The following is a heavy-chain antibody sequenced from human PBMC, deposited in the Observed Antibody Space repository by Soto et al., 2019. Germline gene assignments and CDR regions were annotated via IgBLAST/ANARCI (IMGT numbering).Heavy chain of an antibody. Sequence: PGAALSLSFAPPGFTFTDYYMTWIREAPFQVLEWLSYISTSGSTIFYADSLKVRFTISSDNGENSLYLQLTSLRDDDTAVDYCPTDRDTTMATSYYALDVWGQGTTPSDSS. CDR2: ISTSGSTI. CDR3: PTDRDTTMATSYYALDV. J-gene: IGHJ6*02. D-gene: IGHD5-18*01. CDR1: GFTFTDYY. V-gene: IGHV3-11*04.